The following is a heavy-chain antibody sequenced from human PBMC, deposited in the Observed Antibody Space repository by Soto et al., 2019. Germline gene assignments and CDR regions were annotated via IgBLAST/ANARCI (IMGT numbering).Heavy chain of an antibody. D-gene: IGHD1-1*01. Sequence: GGSLRLSCAASGFTFSSYGMHWVRQAPGKGLEWVAVIWYDGSNKYYADSVKGRFTISRDNSKNTLYLQMNSLRAEDTAVYYCARDPLAYYYYMDVWGKGTTVTVSS. V-gene: IGHV3-33*01. CDR1: GFTFSSYG. CDR2: IWYDGSNK. CDR3: ARDPLAYYYYMDV. J-gene: IGHJ6*03.